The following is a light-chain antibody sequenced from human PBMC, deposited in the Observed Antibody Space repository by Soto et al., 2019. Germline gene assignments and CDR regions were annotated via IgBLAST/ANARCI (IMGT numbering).Light chain of an antibody. J-gene: IGLJ1*01. Sequence: QSVLTQPPSVSAAPGQQVTISCSGCSSNIGDNYVSWYQHLPGTAPKLVVYDNDRRPSGIPGRFSGSKSGTSATLVITGLQTGDEADYYCGTWDDRLDGNYVFGTGTKLTVL. CDR3: GTWDDRLDGNYV. CDR2: DND. V-gene: IGLV1-51*01. CDR1: SSNIGDNY.